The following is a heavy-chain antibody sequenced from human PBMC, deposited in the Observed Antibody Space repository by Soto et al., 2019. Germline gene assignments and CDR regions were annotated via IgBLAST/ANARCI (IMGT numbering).Heavy chain of an antibody. J-gene: IGHJ6*03. CDR2: IIPIFGTA. CDR3: AREYSHFWSGYYSHYYYYMDV. D-gene: IGHD3-3*01. CDR1: GGTFSSYA. V-gene: IGHV1-69*05. Sequence: SVKVSCKASGGTFSSYAISWVRQAPGQGLEWMGGIIPIFGTANYAQKFQGRVTMTRNTSISTAYMELSSLRSEDTAVYYCAREYSHFWSGYYSHYYYYMDVWGKGTTVTVSS.